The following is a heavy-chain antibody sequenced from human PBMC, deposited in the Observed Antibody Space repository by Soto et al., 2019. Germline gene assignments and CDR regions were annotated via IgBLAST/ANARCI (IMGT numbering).Heavy chain of an antibody. Sequence: EVQLVESGGGLVKPGGSLRLSCAASGFTFSNAWMSWVRQAPGKGPEWVGRIKSKTDGGTTDYAAPVKGRFTISRDDSKNTLYLQMNSLKTEDTAVYYCTTEDGQLVQASQHWGQGTLVTVSS. D-gene: IGHD6-13*01. V-gene: IGHV3-15*01. CDR1: GFTFSNAW. J-gene: IGHJ1*01. CDR3: TTEDGQLVQASQH. CDR2: IKSKTDGGTT.